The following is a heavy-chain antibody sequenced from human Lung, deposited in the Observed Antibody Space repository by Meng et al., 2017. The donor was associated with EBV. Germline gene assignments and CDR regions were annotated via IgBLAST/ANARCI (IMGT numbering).Heavy chain of an antibody. J-gene: IGHJ4*02. D-gene: IGHD4-17*01. V-gene: IGHV4-30-4*01. CDR3: ATIKERTTVTPFDY. Sequence: QVQRRVPGPGRWKPSQTLSPTGTVSGGSISSGDYYWSWIRQPPGKGLEWIGYIYYSGSTYYNPSLKSRVTISVDTSKNQFSLKLSSVTAADTAVYYCATIKERTTVTPFDYWGQGTLVTVSS. CDR1: GGSISSGDYY. CDR2: IYYSGST.